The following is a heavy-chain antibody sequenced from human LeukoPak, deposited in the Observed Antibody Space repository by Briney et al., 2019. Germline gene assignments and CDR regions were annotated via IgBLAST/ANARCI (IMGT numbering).Heavy chain of an antibody. V-gene: IGHV1-69*06. CDR2: IIPIFGTA. J-gene: IGHJ4*02. CDR1: GGTFSSYA. CDR3: ASSGDYYDSSGYHHPPFDY. D-gene: IGHD3-22*01. Sequence: GASVKVSCKASGGTFSSYAISWVRQAPGQGLEWMGGIIPIFGTANYAQKFQGRVTITADKSTSTAYMELSSLRSEDTAVYYCASSGDYYDSSGYHHPPFDYWGQGTLVTVSS.